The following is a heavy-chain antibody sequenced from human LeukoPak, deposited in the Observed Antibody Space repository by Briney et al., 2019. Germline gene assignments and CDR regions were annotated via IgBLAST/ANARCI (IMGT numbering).Heavy chain of an antibody. CDR3: ARVPSDYGDFLFDY. D-gene: IGHD4-17*01. CDR1: GGSISSYY. V-gene: IGHV4-59*01. CDR2: IYYSGST. J-gene: IGHJ4*02. Sequence: ASETLSLTCTVSGGSISSYYWSWIRQPPGKGLEWIGYIYYSGSTNYNPSLKSRVTISVDTSKNQFSLKLSSVTAADTAVYYCARVPSDYGDFLFDYWGQGTLVTVSS.